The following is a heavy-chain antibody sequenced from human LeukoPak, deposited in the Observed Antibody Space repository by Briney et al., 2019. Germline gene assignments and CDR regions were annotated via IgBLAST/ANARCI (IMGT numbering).Heavy chain of an antibody. D-gene: IGHD2-8*02. CDR3: AKEKESSWSFDY. CDR2: ISGSGGRT. V-gene: IGHV3-23*01. Sequence: GGSLRLSCAASGFTFSTYAMSWVRQAPGKGQEWVSAISGSGGRTYYADSVKGRFTISRDNSKNTLYLQMNSLRAEDTAVYYCAKEKESSWSFDYWGQGTLVTVSS. CDR1: GFTFSTYA. J-gene: IGHJ4*02.